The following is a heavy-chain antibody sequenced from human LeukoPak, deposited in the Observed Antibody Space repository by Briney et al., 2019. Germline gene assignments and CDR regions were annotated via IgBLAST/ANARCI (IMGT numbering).Heavy chain of an antibody. CDR2: ISKSGIAM. CDR1: GFTFRGYE. V-gene: IGHV3-48*03. CDR3: TRDRRSGNIIMIRGVTLDH. D-gene: IGHD3-10*01. Sequence: PGGSLRLSCAASGFTFRGYEMNWVRQAPGMGLEWISYISKSGIAMYYADSVKGRFSISRDNAKNSLYLHMNRLRAEDTAVYDCTRDRRSGNIIMIRGVTLDHWGQGTLVTVSS. J-gene: IGHJ4*02.